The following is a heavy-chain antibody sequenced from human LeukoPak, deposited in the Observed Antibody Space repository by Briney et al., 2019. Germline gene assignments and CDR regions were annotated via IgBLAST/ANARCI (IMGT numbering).Heavy chain of an antibody. CDR2: IRYDGSNT. V-gene: IGHV3-30*02. CDR3: AKAKYQLPHDY. Sequence: GGSLRLSCAASGFTFSDHGFHWARQAPGKGLEWVAFIRYDGSNTYYADSVKGRFTISRDNSKNTLYLQMSSLRTEDTAVYYCAKAKYQLPHDYWGQGTLVTVSS. D-gene: IGHD2-2*01. J-gene: IGHJ4*02. CDR1: GFTFSDHG.